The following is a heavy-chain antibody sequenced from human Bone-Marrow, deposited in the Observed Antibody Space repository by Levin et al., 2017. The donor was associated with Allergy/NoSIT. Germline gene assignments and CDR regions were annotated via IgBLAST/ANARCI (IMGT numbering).Heavy chain of an antibody. D-gene: IGHD6-13*01. CDR1: EFTFSSYA. J-gene: IGHJ6*02. CDR2: LSPSFLPL. Sequence: PGFSLRLSCAASEFTFSSYALHWVRQAPGNLFDVFSFLSPSFLPLSSSSSFKGRFTISREDSKKMLYLQMSSLRAEDTAVYYCAIPQQLVPRLDYYYYYGMDVWGQGTTVTVSS. CDR3: AIPQQLVPRLDYYYYYGMDV. V-gene: IGHV3-30*15.